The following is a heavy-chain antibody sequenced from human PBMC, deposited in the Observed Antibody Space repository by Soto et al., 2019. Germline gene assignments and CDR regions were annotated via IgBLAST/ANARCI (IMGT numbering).Heavy chain of an antibody. CDR3: ARDRAASGHFFDY. V-gene: IGHV4-4*02. Sequence: SETLSLTCAVSGGSISSSNWWSWVRQPPGKGLEWIGEIYHSGSTNYNPSLKSRVTISVDKSKNQFSLKLSSVTAADTAVYYCARDRAASGHFFDYWGQGTLVTVSS. D-gene: IGHD6-13*01. J-gene: IGHJ4*02. CDR1: GGSISSSNW. CDR2: IYHSGST.